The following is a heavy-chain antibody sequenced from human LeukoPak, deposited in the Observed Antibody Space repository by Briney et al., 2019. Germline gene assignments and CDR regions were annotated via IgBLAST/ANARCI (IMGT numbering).Heavy chain of an antibody. CDR1: GGSISSGGYY. CDR3: ATRDIVVVPAARSFALDAFDI. CDR2: IYHSGST. D-gene: IGHD2-2*01. Sequence: PSETLSLTCTVSGGSISSGGYYWSWSRQPPGKGLEWSGYIYHSGSTYYNPSLKSRVTISVDRSKNQFSLKLSSVTAADTAVYYCATRDIVVVPAARSFALDAFDIWGQGTMVTVSS. V-gene: IGHV4-30-2*01. J-gene: IGHJ3*02.